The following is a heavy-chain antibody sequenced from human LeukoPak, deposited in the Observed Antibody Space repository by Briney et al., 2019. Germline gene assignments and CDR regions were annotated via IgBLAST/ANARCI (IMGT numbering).Heavy chain of an antibody. D-gene: IGHD3-10*01. CDR3: AKEGFYYYGSGSYYKGFDY. CDR2: ISGSGGST. Sequence: GGSLRLSCAASGFTFSSYAMSWVRQAPGQGLEWVSAISGSGGSTYYAESVKGRFTISTDNSTNTLYLQMNSLRAEDTAVYYCAKEGFYYYGSGSYYKGFDYWGQGTLVTVSS. CDR1: GFTFSSYA. J-gene: IGHJ4*02. V-gene: IGHV3-23*01.